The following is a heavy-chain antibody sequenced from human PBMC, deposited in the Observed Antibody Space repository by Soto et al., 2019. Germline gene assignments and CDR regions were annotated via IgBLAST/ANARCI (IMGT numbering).Heavy chain of an antibody. D-gene: IGHD6-25*01. J-gene: IGHJ6*02. CDR3: AKGGPYSSAQRHYYYGMDV. CDR2: INAGNGKT. V-gene: IGHV1-3*01. Sequence: VSVKVSCKASGYTFTNYAMHWVRQAPGQRLEWMGWINAGNGKTKYSQKFQGRVTITRDTSASIAYMELSSLRSEDTAVYYCAKGGPYSSAQRHYYYGMDVWGLGTTVTVSS. CDR1: GYTFTNYA.